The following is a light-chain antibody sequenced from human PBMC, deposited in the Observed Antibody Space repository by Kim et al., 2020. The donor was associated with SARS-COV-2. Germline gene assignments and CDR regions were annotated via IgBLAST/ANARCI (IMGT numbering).Light chain of an antibody. CDR1: RSNIGSYD. V-gene: IGLV1-40*01. J-gene: IGLJ3*02. Sequence: QSVLTQPPSVSGAPGQRVNISCTGTRSNIGSYDVHWYQHLPGTAPRLVIYADFKRPSGVPDRFSGSKSGTSASLAITGLQGEDEADYYCQSYDSSLSDSWVFGGGTQLTVL. CDR3: QSYDSSLSDSWV. CDR2: ADF.